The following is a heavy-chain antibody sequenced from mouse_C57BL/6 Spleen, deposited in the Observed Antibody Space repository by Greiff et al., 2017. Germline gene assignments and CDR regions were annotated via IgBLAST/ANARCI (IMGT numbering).Heavy chain of an antibody. V-gene: IGHV1-4*01. CDR1: GYTFTSYT. CDR3: ARFDGYLDY. Sequence: QVQLQQSGAELARPGASVKMSCKASGYTFTSYTMHWVKQWPGQGLEWIGYINPSSGYTKYNQKFKDKATLTADKSSSTAYMQLSSLTSEDSAVYYCARFDGYLDYWGQGTTLTVSS. CDR2: INPSSGYT. D-gene: IGHD2-3*01. J-gene: IGHJ2*01.